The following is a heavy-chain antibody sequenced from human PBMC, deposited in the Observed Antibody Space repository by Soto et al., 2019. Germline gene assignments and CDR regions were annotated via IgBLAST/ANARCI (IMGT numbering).Heavy chain of an antibody. CDR3: ASAKAVVIAALGI. Sequence: GGSLRLSCAASGFNFNIYAMTWVRQAPGKGLEWVSLSGSGPETYYADSVRGRFTVSRDNSKNTVFLQLDSLTGADTAVYYCASAKAVVIAALGIWGQGTMVTVSS. V-gene: IGHV3-23*01. D-gene: IGHD2-21*01. CDR2: SGSGPET. CDR1: GFNFNIYA. J-gene: IGHJ3*02.